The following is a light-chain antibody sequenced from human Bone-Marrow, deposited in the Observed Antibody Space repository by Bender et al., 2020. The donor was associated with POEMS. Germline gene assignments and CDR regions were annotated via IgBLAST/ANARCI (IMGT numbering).Light chain of an antibody. CDR2: DDS. J-gene: IGLJ3*02. CDR1: DIGSKS. CDR3: QVWDYSSDHWV. V-gene: IGLV3-21*02. Sequence: SSVLSQAPSVSVAPGQTARITCEGNDIGSKSVHWYQQRPGQAPLVVVYDDSDRPSGIPERFSGSNSGNAATLTISRVEAGDEADYYCQVWDYSSDHWVFGGGTKLTVL.